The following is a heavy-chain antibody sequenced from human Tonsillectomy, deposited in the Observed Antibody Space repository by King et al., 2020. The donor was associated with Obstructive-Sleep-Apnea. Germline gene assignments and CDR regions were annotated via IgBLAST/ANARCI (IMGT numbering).Heavy chain of an antibody. J-gene: IGHJ4*02. CDR1: GYTFTNYD. Sequence: QLVQSGAEVRKPGASVKVSCKASGYTFTNYDINWVRQATGPGLEWMGWMNPNGCNTGYAQEFQGRDTMTRTTSISTAYMELSSLRSEDTAVYYCATRRGAGSSDYWGQGTLVTVSS. V-gene: IGHV1-8*01. CDR2: MNPNGCNT. D-gene: IGHD2-2*01. CDR3: ATRRGAGSSDY.